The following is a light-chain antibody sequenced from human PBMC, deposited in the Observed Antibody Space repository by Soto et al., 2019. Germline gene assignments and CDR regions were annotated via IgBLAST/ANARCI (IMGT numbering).Light chain of an antibody. J-gene: IGKJ2*01. V-gene: IGKV4-1*01. CDR1: QSVLYRSNNKNH. CDR2: WTS. Sequence: DIVMTQSPDSLAVSLGERATINCKSSQSVLYRSNNKNHLAWYQQKPGQPPKLLMYWTSTRESGVPDRFSGSGSGTDFTLTISSLQAEDVAVYYCQQYYSSPYTFGQGTKLEIK. CDR3: QQYYSSPYT.